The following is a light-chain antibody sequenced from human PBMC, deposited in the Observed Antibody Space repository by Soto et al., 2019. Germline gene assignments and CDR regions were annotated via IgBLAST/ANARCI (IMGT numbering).Light chain of an antibody. Sequence: ETVMTQSPVALSVSPGQKTTLSCRASQTVGSSLAWYQQKPGQAPRLLIYDVSTRATGIPARFSGSGSGTEFTLTISSLQSEDSAIYYCHQYKNWPPYTFGQGTKLEIK. CDR3: HQYKNWPPYT. J-gene: IGKJ2*01. CDR1: QTVGSS. CDR2: DVS. V-gene: IGKV3-15*01.